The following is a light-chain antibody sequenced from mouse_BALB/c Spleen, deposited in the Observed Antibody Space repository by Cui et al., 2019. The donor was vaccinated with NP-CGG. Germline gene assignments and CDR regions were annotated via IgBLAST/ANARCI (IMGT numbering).Light chain of an antibody. V-gene: IGLV1*01. CDR3: ALWYSNHWV. Sequence: QPVVSQESALTTSPGETVTLTFPPMLGAVTISNYANWVKEKPDHLLPGRIGGTNNRAPGVPARFSGSLIGNKAALTITGAQTGDGEIYFCALWYSNHWVFGGGTKLTVL. CDR2: GTN. CDR1: LGAVTISNY. J-gene: IGLJ1*01.